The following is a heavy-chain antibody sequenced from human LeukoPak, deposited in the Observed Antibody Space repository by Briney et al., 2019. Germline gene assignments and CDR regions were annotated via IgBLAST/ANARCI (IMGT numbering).Heavy chain of an antibody. CDR1: GGSISSNSFY. Sequence: SETLSLTCTVTGGSISSNSFYWVWMRQPPGKGLEWVGSIYYSGSTYYTPSLKSRVTISVDTSKNQFSLKLTSGTAADTAVYYCARNYDFWSGYIDYWGQGTLVTVSS. CDR3: ARNYDFWSGYIDY. CDR2: IYYSGST. V-gene: IGHV4-39*07. J-gene: IGHJ4*02. D-gene: IGHD3-3*01.